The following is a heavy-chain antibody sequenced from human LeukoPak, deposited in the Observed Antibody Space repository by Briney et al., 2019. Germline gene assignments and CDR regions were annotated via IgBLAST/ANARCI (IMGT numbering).Heavy chain of an antibody. Sequence: PSETLSLTCAVYGGSFSGYYWSWIRQPPGKGLEWIGEINHSGSTNYNPSLKSRVTISVDTSKNQFSLKLSSVTAADTAVYYCARGDDGDYDILTGYYNFDYWGQGTLVTVSS. V-gene: IGHV4-34*01. CDR3: ARGDDGDYDILTGYYNFDY. CDR1: GGSFSGYY. CDR2: INHSGST. D-gene: IGHD3-9*01. J-gene: IGHJ4*02.